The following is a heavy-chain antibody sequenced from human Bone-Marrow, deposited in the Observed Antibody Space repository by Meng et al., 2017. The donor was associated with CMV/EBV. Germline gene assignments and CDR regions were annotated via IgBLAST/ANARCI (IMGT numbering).Heavy chain of an antibody. CDR2: ISSSSSYI. CDR1: GFTFSSYS. D-gene: IGHD3-22*01. CDR3: ARDWVPYFYDSGGYYYQGGAFDI. Sequence: GGSLRLSCAASGFTFSSYSMNWVRQAPGKGLEWVSSISSSSSYIYYADSVKGRFTISRDNAKSSLYLQMNSLRAEDTAVYYCARDWVPYFYDSGGYYYQGGAFDIWGQGTMVTVSS. V-gene: IGHV3-21*01. J-gene: IGHJ3*02.